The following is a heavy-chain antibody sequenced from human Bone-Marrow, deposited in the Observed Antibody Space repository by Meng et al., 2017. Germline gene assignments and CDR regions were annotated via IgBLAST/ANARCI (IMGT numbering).Heavy chain of an antibody. CDR1: GGSFSGYY. Sequence: GSLRLSCAVYGGSFSGYYWSWIRQPPGKGLEWIGEINHSGSTNYNPSLKSRVTISVDTSKNQFSLKLSSVTAADTAVYYCARAVVVVVAATFDYWGQGTLVTVSS. J-gene: IGHJ4*02. CDR3: ARAVVVVVAATFDY. CDR2: INHSGST. V-gene: IGHV4-34*01. D-gene: IGHD2-15*01.